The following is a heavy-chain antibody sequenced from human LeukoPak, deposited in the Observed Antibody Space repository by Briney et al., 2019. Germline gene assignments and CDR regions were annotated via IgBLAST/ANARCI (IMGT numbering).Heavy chain of an antibody. V-gene: IGHV4-59*01. J-gene: IGHJ2*01. CDR1: GGSISSYY. CDR3: ARSSGTRDWYFDL. Sequence: PSETLSLTCTVSGGSISSYYWSWIRQPPGKGLEWIGLIYYSGNTNYNPSLKSRVTISVDTSKNQFSLKLSSMTAADAAVYYCARSSGTRDWYFDLWGRGTLVTVSS. CDR2: IYYSGNT.